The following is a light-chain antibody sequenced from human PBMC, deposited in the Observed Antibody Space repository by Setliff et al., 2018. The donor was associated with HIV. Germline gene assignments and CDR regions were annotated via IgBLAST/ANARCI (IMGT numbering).Light chain of an antibody. Sequence: QSALTQPPSASGSPGQSVTISCTGSSSDIGAYNYVSWYQQHPGKAPKLIIYEVIKRPSGVPDRFSGSKSGNTASLTVSGLQPEDEADYYCCSWRNSGPLVVFGTGTRSPS. V-gene: IGLV2-8*01. CDR1: SSDIGAYNY. CDR2: EVI. J-gene: IGLJ1*01. CDR3: CSWRNSGPLVV.